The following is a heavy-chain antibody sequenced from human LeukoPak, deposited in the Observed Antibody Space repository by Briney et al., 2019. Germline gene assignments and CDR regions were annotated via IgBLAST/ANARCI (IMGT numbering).Heavy chain of an antibody. D-gene: IGHD6-19*01. V-gene: IGHV3-21*01. Sequence: GGSLRLSCAASGFTFSSYSMDWVRQAPGKGLERVSSISSTSNYIYYADSVKGRFTISRDNAKNSLFLQMNSLRAEDTAVYYCARDPGGIAVPGLGFAFDIWGQGTMVTVSS. CDR2: ISSTSNYI. CDR3: ARDPGGIAVPGLGFAFDI. CDR1: GFTFSSYS. J-gene: IGHJ3*02.